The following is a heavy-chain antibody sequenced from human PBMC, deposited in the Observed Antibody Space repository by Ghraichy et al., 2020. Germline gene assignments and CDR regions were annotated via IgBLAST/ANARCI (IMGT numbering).Heavy chain of an antibody. D-gene: IGHD5-18*01. CDR2: IYYSGST. CDR3: ARGEEYSYGYLSFDY. V-gene: IGHV4-39*07. CDR1: GGSISSSSYY. J-gene: IGHJ4*02. Sequence: SETLSLTCTVSGGSISSSSYYWGWIRQPPGKGLEWIGSIYYSGSTYYNPSLKSRVTISVDTSKNQFSLKLSSVTAADTAVYYCARGEEYSYGYLSFDYWGQGTLVTVSS.